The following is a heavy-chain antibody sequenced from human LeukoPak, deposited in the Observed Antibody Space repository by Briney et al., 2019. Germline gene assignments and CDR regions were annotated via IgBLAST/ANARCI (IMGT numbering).Heavy chain of an antibody. CDR2: MNPNSGNT. J-gene: IGHJ5*02. CDR1: GYTFTSYD. CDR3: ARADYDFWSGPQPNWFDP. V-gene: IGHV1-8*03. Sequence: ASVKVSCKASGYTFTSYDINWVRQATGQGLERMGWMNPNSGNTGYAQKFQGRVTITRNTSISTAYMELSSLRSEDTAVYYCARADYDFWSGPQPNWFDPWGQGTLVTVSS. D-gene: IGHD3-3*01.